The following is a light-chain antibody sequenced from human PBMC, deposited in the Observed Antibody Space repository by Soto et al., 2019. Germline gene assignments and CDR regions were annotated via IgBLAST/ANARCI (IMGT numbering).Light chain of an antibody. V-gene: IGKV1-5*01. CDR1: QSVSSW. Sequence: DIQMTQSPSILSASVGDRVTITCRASQSVSSWLAWYQQRPGQAPKLLIYDASTLTSGVPSRFSGSGSGTEFTLTISRLQPEDFATYYCQHYASFSGTFGQGTKVEIK. J-gene: IGKJ1*01. CDR2: DAS. CDR3: QHYASFSGT.